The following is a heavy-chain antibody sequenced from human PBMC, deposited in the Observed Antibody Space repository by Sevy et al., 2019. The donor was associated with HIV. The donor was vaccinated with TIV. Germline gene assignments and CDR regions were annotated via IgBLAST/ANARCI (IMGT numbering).Heavy chain of an antibody. CDR1: GFTFSSYS. V-gene: IGHV3-21*01. CDR3: ARGGIRGDYDAFDI. Sequence: GGSLRLSCAASGFTFSSYSMNWVRQAPGKGLEWVSSISSSSSYIYYADSVKGRFTISRDNAKNSLYLQMNSLRAEDTAVYYCARGGIRGDYDAFDIWGQGTMVTVSS. D-gene: IGHD4-17*01. J-gene: IGHJ3*02. CDR2: ISSSSSYI.